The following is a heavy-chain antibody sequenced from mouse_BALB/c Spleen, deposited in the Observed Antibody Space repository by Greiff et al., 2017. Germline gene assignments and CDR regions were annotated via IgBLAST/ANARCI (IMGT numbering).Heavy chain of an antibody. J-gene: IGHJ3*01. CDR3: AFSTMITTAFAY. V-gene: IGHV14-3*02. Sequence: VQLQQSGAELVKPGASVKLSCTASGFNIKDTYMHWVKQRPEQGLEWIGRIDPANGNTKYDPKFQGKATITADTSSNTAYLQLSSLTSEDTAVYYCAFSTMITTAFAYWGQGTLGTVSA. D-gene: IGHD2-4*01. CDR2: IDPANGNT. CDR1: GFNIKDTY.